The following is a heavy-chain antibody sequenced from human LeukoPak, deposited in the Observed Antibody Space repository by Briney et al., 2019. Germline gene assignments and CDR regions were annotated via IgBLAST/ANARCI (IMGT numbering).Heavy chain of an antibody. CDR3: AKEGVAGDILTGYYYIDY. D-gene: IGHD3-9*01. V-gene: IGHV3-23*01. J-gene: IGHJ4*02. CDR2: ISGSGGST. Sequence: GGSLRLSCAAPGFTFSSYAMSWVRQAPGKGLEWVSAISGSGGSTYYADSVKGRFTISRDNSKNTLYLQMNSLRAEDTAVYYCAKEGVAGDILTGYYYIDYWGQGTLVTVSS. CDR1: GFTFSSYA.